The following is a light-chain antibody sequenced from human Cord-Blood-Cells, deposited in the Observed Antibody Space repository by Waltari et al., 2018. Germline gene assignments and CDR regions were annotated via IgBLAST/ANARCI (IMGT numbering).Light chain of an antibody. Sequence: AIQLTQSPSSLPASVVDRVTITSRASQGISSALAWCQQKPGKAPKLLIYDASSLESGVPSRFSGSGSGTDFTLTISSLQPEDFATYYCQQYNSYPLTFGGGTKVEIK. CDR1: QGISSA. J-gene: IGKJ4*01. CDR3: QQYNSYPLT. V-gene: IGKV1-13*02. CDR2: DAS.